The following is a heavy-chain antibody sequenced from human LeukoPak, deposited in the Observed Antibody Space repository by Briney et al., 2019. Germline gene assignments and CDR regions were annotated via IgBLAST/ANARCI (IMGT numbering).Heavy chain of an antibody. D-gene: IGHD5/OR15-5a*01. V-gene: IGHV1-2*02. CDR1: GYTFTGYY. CDR3: ARDVYNYGGPLDY. J-gene: IGHJ4*02. CDR2: INPNSGGT. Sequence: ASVKVSCKASGYTFTGYYMHWVRQAPGQGLEWMGWINPNSGGTNYAQKFQGRVTMTRDTSISTAYMELSRLRSDDTAVYYCARDVYNYGGPLDYWGQGTLVTVSS.